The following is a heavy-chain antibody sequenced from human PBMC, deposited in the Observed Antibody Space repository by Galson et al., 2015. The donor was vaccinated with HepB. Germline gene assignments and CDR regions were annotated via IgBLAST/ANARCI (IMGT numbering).Heavy chain of an antibody. V-gene: IGHV3-30*04. J-gene: IGHJ6*02. CDR1: GFTFSNYA. CDR2: ISNDGTNQ. D-gene: IGHD4/OR15-4a*01. CDR3: ARGIPRTTDYISKHYYYGMDV. Sequence: SLRLSCAASGFTFSNYAMHWVRQAPGKGLEWVAVISNDGTNQFYGDFVQGRFTISRDNSRNTLYLQMNSLKSGDTAVYYCARGIPRTTDYISKHYYYGMDVWGQGTTVTVSS.